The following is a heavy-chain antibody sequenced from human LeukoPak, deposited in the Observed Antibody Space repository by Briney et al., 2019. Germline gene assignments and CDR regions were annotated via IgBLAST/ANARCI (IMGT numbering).Heavy chain of an antibody. CDR1: GFTVSSNY. CDR2: IYSGGST. Sequence: GGSLGLSCAASGFTVSSNYMSWVRQAPGKGLEWVSVIYSGGSTYYADSVKGRFTISRDNSKNTLYLQMNSLRAEDTAVYYCARVSGNYYYGMDVWGQGTTVTVSS. D-gene: IGHD1-20*01. V-gene: IGHV3-53*01. CDR3: ARVSGNYYYGMDV. J-gene: IGHJ6*02.